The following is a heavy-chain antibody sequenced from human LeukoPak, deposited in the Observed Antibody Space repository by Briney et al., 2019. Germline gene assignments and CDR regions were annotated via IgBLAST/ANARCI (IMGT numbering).Heavy chain of an antibody. Sequence: ASLTVSCKASGYTFTSYDINWVRQATGQGLEWMGWMNPNSGNTGYAQKFQGRVTMTRNTSISTAYMELSSLRSEDTAVYYCARGELHGFHDGDYWGQGTLVTVSS. CDR2: MNPNSGNT. CDR1: GYTFTSYD. J-gene: IGHJ4*02. D-gene: IGHD1-26*01. CDR3: ARGELHGFHDGDY. V-gene: IGHV1-8*01.